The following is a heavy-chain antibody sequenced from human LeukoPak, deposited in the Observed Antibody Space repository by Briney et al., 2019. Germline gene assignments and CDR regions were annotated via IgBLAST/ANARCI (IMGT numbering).Heavy chain of an antibody. V-gene: IGHV7-4-1*02. CDR2: INTSTGNP. J-gene: IGHJ2*01. CDR1: GYTFTSYA. D-gene: IGHD6-19*01. CDR3: ARDIEAVAGWYFDL. Sequence: ASVKVSCKASGYTFTSYAMNWVRQAPGQGLEWMGWINTSTGNPTYAQGFTGRFVFSLDTSVSTAYLQISSLKAEDTAVYYCARDIEAVAGWYFDLWGRGTLVTVSS.